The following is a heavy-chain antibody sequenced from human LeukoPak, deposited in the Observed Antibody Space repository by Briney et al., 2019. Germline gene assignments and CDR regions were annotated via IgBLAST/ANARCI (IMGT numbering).Heavy chain of an antibody. V-gene: IGHV6-1*01. CDR3: ARDSRWTGLQWLVRSYYYYYMDV. D-gene: IGHD6-19*01. CDR2: TYYRSKWYN. Sequence: SQTLSLTCALSGDSVSSNSAAWNWIRQSPSRGLEWLGRTYYRSKWYNDYAVSVKSRITINPDTSKNQFSLQLNSVTPEDTAVYYCARDSRWTGLQWLVRSYYYYYMDVWGKGTTVTVSS. J-gene: IGHJ6*03. CDR1: GDSVSSNSAA.